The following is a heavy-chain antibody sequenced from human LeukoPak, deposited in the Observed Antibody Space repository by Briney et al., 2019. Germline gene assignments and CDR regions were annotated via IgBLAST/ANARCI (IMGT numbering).Heavy chain of an antibody. CDR1: GGSISSYY. J-gene: IGHJ4*02. V-gene: IGHV4-59*01. Sequence: SETLSLTCTVSGGSISSYYWSWIRQPPGKGLEWIGYIYYSGSTNYNPSLKSRVTISVDTSKNQFSLKLSSVTAADTAVYYCATYYYDSSGYYYVGYFDYWGQGTLVTVSS. CDR3: ATYYYDSSGYYYVGYFDY. D-gene: IGHD3-22*01. CDR2: IYYSGST.